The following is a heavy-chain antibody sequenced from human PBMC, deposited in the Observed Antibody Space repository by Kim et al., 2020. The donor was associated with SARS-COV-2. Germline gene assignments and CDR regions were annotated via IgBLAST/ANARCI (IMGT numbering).Heavy chain of an antibody. CDR2: ISGSGGST. Sequence: GGSLRLSCAASGFTFSSYAMSWVRQAPGKGLEWVSAISGSGGSTYYADSVKGRFTISRDNSKNTLYLQMNSLRAEDTAVYYCAKYDYGGNSGGPVHYWGQGTLVTVSS. D-gene: IGHD4-17*01. CDR1: GFTFSSYA. CDR3: AKYDYGGNSGGPVHY. V-gene: IGHV3-23*01. J-gene: IGHJ4*02.